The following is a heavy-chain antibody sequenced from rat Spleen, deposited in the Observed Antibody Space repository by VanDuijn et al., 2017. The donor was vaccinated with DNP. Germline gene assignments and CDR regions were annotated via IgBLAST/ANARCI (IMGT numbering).Heavy chain of an antibody. J-gene: IGHJ3*01. V-gene: IGHV5-25*01. D-gene: IGHD1-2*01. CDR2: ISNNGGST. CDR1: GFTFSNYD. CDR3: ARSDSYGFPY. Sequence: EVQLVESGGGLVQPGRSMKLSCAASGFTFSNYDMAWVRQAPTKGLEWVASISNNGGSTYYRDSVKGRFTISRENAKASLYLQMDGLKSEDTATYYCARSDSYGFPYWGQGTLVTVSS.